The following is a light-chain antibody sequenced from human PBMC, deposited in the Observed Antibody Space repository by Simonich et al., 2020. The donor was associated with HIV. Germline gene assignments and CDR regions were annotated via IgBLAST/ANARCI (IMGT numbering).Light chain of an antibody. Sequence: QSVLTPPPSVSGAPGQRVPISCTGRRSNIGAGYDVNWYRHLPGKAPKRHIYGNSTRPSGVPDRFSGSKSATSASLAITGLQTEDEADYYCQSYDNSLSGHVVFGGGTKLTVL. CDR3: QSYDNSLSGHVV. CDR2: GNS. V-gene: IGLV1-40*01. CDR1: RSNIGAGYD. J-gene: IGLJ2*01.